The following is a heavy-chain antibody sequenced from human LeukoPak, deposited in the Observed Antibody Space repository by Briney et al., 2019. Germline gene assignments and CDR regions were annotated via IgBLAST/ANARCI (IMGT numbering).Heavy chain of an antibody. CDR1: GYTFTGYY. CDR3: ARDQSFSSGYNTWNYSDY. Sequence: GASVKVSCKASGYTFTGYYMYWVRQAPGQGLECMGWINPNSGGTNYAQKFQGRVTMTGDTSISTAYMELYSLRSDDTAVYYCARDQSFSSGYNTWNYSDYWGQGTLVTVSS. J-gene: IGHJ4*02. CDR2: INPNSGGT. D-gene: IGHD6-19*01. V-gene: IGHV1-2*02.